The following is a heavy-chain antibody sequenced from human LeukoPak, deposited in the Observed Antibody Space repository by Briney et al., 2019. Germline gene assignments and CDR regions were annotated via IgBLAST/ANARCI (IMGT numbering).Heavy chain of an antibody. V-gene: IGHV3-53*01. Sequence: QPGGSLRLSCAASGLSVSSNYMSWVRQAPGKGLEWVSALYIGGNTYYADSVRGRFTISRDNSKNTLYLQMNSLRAEDTAIYYCTTAAGYNYGQYWGQGTLVTVSS. J-gene: IGHJ4*02. CDR2: LYIGGNT. CDR3: TTAAGYNYGQY. CDR1: GLSVSSNY. D-gene: IGHD5-18*01.